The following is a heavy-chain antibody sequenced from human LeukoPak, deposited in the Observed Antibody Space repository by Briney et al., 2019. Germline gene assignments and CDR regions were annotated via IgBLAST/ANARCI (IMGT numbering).Heavy chain of an antibody. CDR2: IYYSGST. V-gene: IGHV4-59*01. D-gene: IGHD2-15*01. CDR3: ARASECSGGSCYSETPWFDP. Sequence: SETLSLTCTVSGGSISSYYWSWIRQPPGKRLEWIGYIYYSGSTNYNPSLKSRVTISVDTSKNQFSLKLSSVTAADTAVYYCARASECSGGSCYSETPWFDPWGQGTLVTVSS. J-gene: IGHJ5*02. CDR1: GGSISSYY.